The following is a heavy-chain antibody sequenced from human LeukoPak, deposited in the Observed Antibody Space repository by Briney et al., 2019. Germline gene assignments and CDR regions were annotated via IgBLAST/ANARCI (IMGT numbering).Heavy chain of an antibody. CDR1: GFSFTNAW. V-gene: IGHV3-15*01. CDR2: LKSRVDGGAA. CDR3: TTDVQGY. J-gene: IGHJ4*02. Sequence: SGGSLRLSCEASGFSFTNAWMNWVRLAPGKGLEWVGRLKSRVDGGAADYAAPVKGRFTISRDDSKNTLYLQMNSLKTEDTAVYYCTTDVQGYWGQGTLVTVSS.